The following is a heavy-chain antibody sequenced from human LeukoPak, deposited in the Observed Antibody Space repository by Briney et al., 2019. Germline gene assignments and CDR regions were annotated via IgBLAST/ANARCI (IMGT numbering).Heavy chain of an antibody. CDR3: ARDSSGWQRRACDI. J-gene: IGHJ3*02. CDR1: GGSFSGYY. Sequence: KPSETLSLTCAVYGGSFSGYYWSWIRQPPGKGLEWIGEINHSGSTNYNPSLKSRVTISVDTSKNQFSLKLSSVTAADTAVYYCARDSSGWQRRACDIWGQGTMVTVSS. CDR2: INHSGST. D-gene: IGHD6-19*01. V-gene: IGHV4-34*01.